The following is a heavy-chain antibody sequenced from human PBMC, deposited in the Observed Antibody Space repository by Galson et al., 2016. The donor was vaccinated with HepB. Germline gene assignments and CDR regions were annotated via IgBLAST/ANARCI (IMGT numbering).Heavy chain of an antibody. Sequence: SLRLSCAASGFTFDDYALSWVRQAPGRGLEWLSVISARSGSIHYADSVRGRFTISRDNSQNILYLQMNSLTAGDTALYYCTKVRSPKTYQANIFDYWGQGTLVTVSP. D-gene: IGHD2-2*01. V-gene: IGHV3-23*01. CDR3: TKVRSPKTYQANIFDY. CDR2: ISARSGSI. CDR1: GFTFDDYA. J-gene: IGHJ4*02.